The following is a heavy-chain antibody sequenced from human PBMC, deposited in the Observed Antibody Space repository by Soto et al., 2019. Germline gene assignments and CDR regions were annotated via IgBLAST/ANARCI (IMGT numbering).Heavy chain of an antibody. Sequence: QVQLVQSGAEVKKPGSSVKVSCKASGGTFSSYAISWVRQAPGQGLEWMGGIIPIFGTANYAQKFQGRVTITADESTSTAYMELSSLRSEDTAVYYCARAQGKAVAGTGGGYYYGMDVWGQGTTVTVSS. CDR2: IIPIFGTA. CDR1: GGTFSSYA. D-gene: IGHD6-19*01. CDR3: ARAQGKAVAGTGGGYYYGMDV. V-gene: IGHV1-69*12. J-gene: IGHJ6*02.